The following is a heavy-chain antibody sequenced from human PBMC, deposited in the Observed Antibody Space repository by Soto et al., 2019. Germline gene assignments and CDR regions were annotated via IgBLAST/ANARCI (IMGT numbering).Heavy chain of an antibody. Sequence: PVVSLRLSCAASGFTFSSYAVSWVRQAPGKGPEWISSISGSGSTIYYADSVKGRFTISRDNSKNTLYLQMSSLRAEDTAVYYCAKVFYYYDSSGYYYFDYWGQGTLVTVSS. CDR2: ISGSGSTI. V-gene: IGHV3-23*01. D-gene: IGHD3-22*01. CDR3: AKVFYYYDSSGYYYFDY. CDR1: GFTFSSYA. J-gene: IGHJ4*02.